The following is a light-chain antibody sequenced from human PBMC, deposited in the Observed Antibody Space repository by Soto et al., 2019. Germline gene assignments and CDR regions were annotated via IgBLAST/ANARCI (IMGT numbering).Light chain of an antibody. CDR1: KIGSKS. CDR2: DDN. CDR3: QVWDKSSDDVV. Sequence: SYELTQPPSVSVAPGQTARITCGGNKIGSKSVHWYQQRPGQAPVLVVYDDNDRPSGIPERFSGSNSGNTATLTISRVEAGDEADYYCQVWDKSSDDVVFGGGTQLTVL. J-gene: IGLJ2*01. V-gene: IGLV3-21*02.